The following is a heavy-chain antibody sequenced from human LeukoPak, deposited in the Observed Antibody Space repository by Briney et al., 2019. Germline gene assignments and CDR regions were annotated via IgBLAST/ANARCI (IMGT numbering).Heavy chain of an antibody. CDR2: IYSGGST. J-gene: IGHJ4*02. V-gene: IGHV3-53*01. CDR3: AACYDSSGYYDY. CDR1: GFTVSSNY. Sequence: PGGSLRLSCAASGFTVSSNYMSWVRQAPGKGLEWASVIYSGGSTYYADSVKGRLTISRDNSKNTLYLEMNSLRAEDTAVYYCAACYDSSGYYDYWGQGTLVTVSS. D-gene: IGHD3-22*01.